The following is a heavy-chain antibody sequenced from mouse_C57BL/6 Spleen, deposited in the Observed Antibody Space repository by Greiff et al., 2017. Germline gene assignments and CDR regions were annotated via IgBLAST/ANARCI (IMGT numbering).Heavy chain of an antibody. CDR3: ARSYYGNSDEGFAY. Sequence: EVKLVESGPGLVKPSQSLSLTCSVTGYSITSGYYWNWIRQFPGNKLEWMGYISYDGSNNYNPSLKNRISITRDTSKNQFFLKLNSVTTEDTATYYCARSYYGNSDEGFAYWGQGTLVTVSA. CDR2: ISYDGSN. CDR1: GYSITSGYY. D-gene: IGHD2-10*01. J-gene: IGHJ3*01. V-gene: IGHV3-6*01.